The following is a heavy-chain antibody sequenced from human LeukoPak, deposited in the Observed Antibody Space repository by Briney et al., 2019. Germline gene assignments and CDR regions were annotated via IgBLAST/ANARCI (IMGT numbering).Heavy chain of an antibody. CDR3: ARGTSGGYFDY. Sequence: GGSLRLSCAASGFTFSNYAMSWVRQAPGKGLDWVSAISGSGGSTFYADSVKGHFTISRDNSKNTLYLQMNSLRAEDTAVYYCARGTSGGYFDYWGQGTLVTVSS. CDR2: ISGSGGST. V-gene: IGHV3-23*01. CDR1: GFTFSNYA. J-gene: IGHJ4*02. D-gene: IGHD1-26*01.